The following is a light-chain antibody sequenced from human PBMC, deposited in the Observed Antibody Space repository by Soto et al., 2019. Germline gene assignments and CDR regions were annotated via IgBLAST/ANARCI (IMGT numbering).Light chain of an antibody. Sequence: DIQMTQSPSSLSASVGDRVTITCRASQTISGWLAWYQQKPGKAPKLLIFNASTLKSGVPSRFSGSGFGTELTLTISSLQPDDSATYYCQNYNDYSRTFGQGTKVDI. CDR1: QTISGW. CDR3: QNYNDYSRT. V-gene: IGKV1-5*01. J-gene: IGKJ1*01. CDR2: NAS.